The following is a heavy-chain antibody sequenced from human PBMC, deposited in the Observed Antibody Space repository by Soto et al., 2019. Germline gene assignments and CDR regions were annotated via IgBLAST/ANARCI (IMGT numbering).Heavy chain of an antibody. D-gene: IGHD1-1*01. CDR1: GFSFTSYG. CDR2: ISAYSGNA. V-gene: IGHV1-18*04. Sequence: QAQLVQSGAEVKKPGASVKVSCKASGFSFTSYGFSWVRQAPGQGLELMGWISAYSGNAKYEEKIQDRVTMTTDTATSTVYMGVRRLRSDGASVYFFGSRRLGTCFEAIDIWCQGTMVSVSS. CDR3: GSRRLGTCFEAIDI. J-gene: IGHJ3*02.